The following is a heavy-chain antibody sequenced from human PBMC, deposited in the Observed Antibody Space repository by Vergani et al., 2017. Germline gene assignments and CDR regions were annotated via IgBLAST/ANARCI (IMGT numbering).Heavy chain of an antibody. Sequence: EVQLVESGGGLVQPGRSLRLSCAASGFTFDDYAMHWVRQAPGKGLEWVSVISWNSGSIGYADSVKGRFTISRDNAKNSLYLQMNSLRAEDTALYYCAKVSGSSPTAYYFDYWGQGTLVTVSS. D-gene: IGHD6-6*01. CDR1: GFTFDDYA. V-gene: IGHV3-9*01. J-gene: IGHJ4*02. CDR3: AKVSGSSPTAYYFDY. CDR2: ISWNSGSI.